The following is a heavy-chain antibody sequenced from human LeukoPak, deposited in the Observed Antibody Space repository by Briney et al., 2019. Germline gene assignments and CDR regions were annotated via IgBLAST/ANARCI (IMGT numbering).Heavy chain of an antibody. CDR3: AATLEYCSGNDCYSASPFRWLDP. Sequence: ASVKVSCKTSGFPFPNSGMQWVRQARGQPLEWIGWIVVGNGATNYAQKFQERVTITRDMSTRTVYMELSNLRSEDTAVYYCAATLEYCSGNDCYSASPFRWLDPWGQGTLVTVSS. CDR2: IVVGNGAT. CDR1: GFPFPNSG. J-gene: IGHJ5*02. D-gene: IGHD2-15*01. V-gene: IGHV1-58*02.